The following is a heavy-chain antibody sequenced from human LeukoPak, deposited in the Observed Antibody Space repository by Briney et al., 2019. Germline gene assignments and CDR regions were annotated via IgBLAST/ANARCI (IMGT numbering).Heavy chain of an antibody. CDR2: IGSAGT. J-gene: IGHJ4*02. D-gene: IGHD3-10*01. CDR3: AKNLDASGSYFPDE. CDR1: GFTIGTYA. V-gene: IGHV3-23*01. Sequence: GGSLRLSCAASGFTIGTYAMTWVRQAPGKGLEWVSGIGSAGTYYADSVKARFTISRDNSKNTLYLQMNSLRAEDTAVYYCAKNLDASGSYFPDEWGQGTLVTVSS.